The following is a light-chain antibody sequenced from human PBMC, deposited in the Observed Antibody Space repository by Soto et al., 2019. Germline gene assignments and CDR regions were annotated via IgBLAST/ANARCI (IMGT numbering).Light chain of an antibody. CDR2: DVG. CDR1: SSDVGGYNY. J-gene: IGLJ1*01. CDR3: FLYAGRYTRV. Sequence: QSVLTQPRSVSGSPGQSVTISCTGTSSDVGGYNYVSWYQHHPGKAPKLMIYDVGKRPSGVPDRFSGSKSYNTASLTISGLQAEDEADYYFFLYAGRYTRVFGPGPKVT. V-gene: IGLV2-11*01.